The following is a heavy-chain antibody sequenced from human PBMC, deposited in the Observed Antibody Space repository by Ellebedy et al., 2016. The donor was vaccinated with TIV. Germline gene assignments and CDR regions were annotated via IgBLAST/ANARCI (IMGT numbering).Heavy chain of an antibody. J-gene: IGHJ4*02. D-gene: IGHD3-10*01. CDR1: GYTFTSYA. CDR2: INGGNGKT. CDR3: ARGSAEGRAFDY. V-gene: IGHV1-3*01. Sequence: ASVKVSCKASGYTFTSYAIHWVRQAPGQRLEWMGWINGGNGKTKYSEKFQGRVTITGDTPASTAYMELSRLTSEDTAVYYCARGSAEGRAFDYWGQGTLVTVSS.